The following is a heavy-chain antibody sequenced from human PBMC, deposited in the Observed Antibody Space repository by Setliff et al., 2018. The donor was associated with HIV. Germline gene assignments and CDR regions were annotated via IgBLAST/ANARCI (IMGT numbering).Heavy chain of an antibody. CDR2: ISAHNGKT. J-gene: IGHJ6*03. CDR1: GYTFTNYD. Sequence: ASVKVSCKASGYTFTNYDISWVRQAPGQGLEWMGCISAHNGKTNYAQTFQGRVTMTSDTSTTTDISTSTAYMELRSLRSADSAVYYCARVPVSNYYYYMDVWGKGTTVTVSS. V-gene: IGHV1-18*01. CDR3: ARVPVSNYYYYMDV.